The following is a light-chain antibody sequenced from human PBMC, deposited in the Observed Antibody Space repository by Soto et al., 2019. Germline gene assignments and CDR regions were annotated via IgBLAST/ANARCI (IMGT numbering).Light chain of an antibody. V-gene: IGKV3-15*01. J-gene: IGKJ1*01. CDR1: QSIGGN. CDR3: QQYNDWPRT. CDR2: ATS. Sequence: EVVMTQSPVTLSVSPGERGSLSCRASQSIGGNLAWYQAKPGQAPKLLIYATSTRATVIPARFSGSGFGTEFTLTISGLQSEDFAVYYCQQYNDWPRTFGQGTTVE.